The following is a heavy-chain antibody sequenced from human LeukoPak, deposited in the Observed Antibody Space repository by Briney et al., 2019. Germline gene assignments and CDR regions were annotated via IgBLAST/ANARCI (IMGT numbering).Heavy chain of an antibody. J-gene: IGHJ4*02. D-gene: IGHD2-15*01. Sequence: ASVKVSCKVSGYSLSELTMHWVRQSPGEGLEWLGGIDFEDGKTIYAQRFQGRVSMIEDTSTDTAYMELSRLRSNDTAVYYCARAYIVVDKPVNYFEYWGQGTLVTVSS. CDR1: GYSLSELT. CDR3: ARAYIVVDKPVNYFEY. CDR2: IDFEDGKT. V-gene: IGHV1-24*01.